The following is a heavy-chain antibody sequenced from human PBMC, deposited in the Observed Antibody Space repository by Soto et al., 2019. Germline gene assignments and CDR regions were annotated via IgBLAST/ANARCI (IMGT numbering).Heavy chain of an antibody. CDR3: AGRSGEGWFDP. Sequence: PSETLSLTCSVSGGSVSSGSHYWSWIRQPPGKGLEWIGFIYDSGSTHYNPSLKSRVTISLNTSKNQFSLKLSSVTAADTAVYYCAGRSGEGWFDPWGQGTLVTVS. CDR1: GGSVSSGSHY. V-gene: IGHV4-61*01. J-gene: IGHJ5*02. D-gene: IGHD2-15*01. CDR2: IYDSGST.